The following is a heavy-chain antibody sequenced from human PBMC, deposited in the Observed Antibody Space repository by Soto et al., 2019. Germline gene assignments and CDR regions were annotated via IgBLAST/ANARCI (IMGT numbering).Heavy chain of an antibody. CDR2: IWYDGSNK. D-gene: IGHD3-22*01. CDR3: AREGHSDYYDSSGYYEPEYYFDY. Sequence: PGGSLRLSCAASGFTFSSYGMHWVRQAPGKGLEWVAVIWYDGSNKYYADSVKGRFTISRDNSKNTLYLQMNSLRAEDTAVYYCAREGHSDYYDSSGYYEPEYYFDYWGQGTLVTVSS. V-gene: IGHV3-33*01. CDR1: GFTFSSYG. J-gene: IGHJ4*02.